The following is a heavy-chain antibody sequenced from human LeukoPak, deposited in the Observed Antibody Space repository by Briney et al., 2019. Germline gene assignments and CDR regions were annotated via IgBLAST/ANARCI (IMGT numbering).Heavy chain of an antibody. CDR3: GRGEVGEFDH. CDR1: GYSITRAYN. D-gene: IGHD1-26*01. J-gene: IGHJ4*02. V-gene: IGHV4-38-2*02. CDR2: ISHAGDT. Sequence: SETLSLTCTVSGYSITRAYNWGWVRQSPGKGLEWIASISHAGDTYYNPSFKTRVTISADTSKNHFSLSLRSVTAPDTAVYFCGRGEVGEFDHWGQGPILTVSS.